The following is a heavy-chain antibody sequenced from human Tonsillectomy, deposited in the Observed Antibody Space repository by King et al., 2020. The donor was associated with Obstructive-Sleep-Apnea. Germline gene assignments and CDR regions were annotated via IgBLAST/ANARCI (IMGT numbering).Heavy chain of an antibody. V-gene: IGHV3-23*04. CDR1: GFTFSSYA. CDR3: AKEQSTVGGNGAFDI. J-gene: IGHJ3*02. CDR2: IGGSGSST. Sequence: VQLVESGGGLVQPGGSLRLSCAASGFTFSSYAISWVRQAPGKGLEWVSAIGGSGSSTYYADSVKGRFTISRDNSKNTLYLQINSLRAEDTALYYCAKEQSTVGGNGAFDIWGQGTMVTVSS. D-gene: IGHD6-19*01.